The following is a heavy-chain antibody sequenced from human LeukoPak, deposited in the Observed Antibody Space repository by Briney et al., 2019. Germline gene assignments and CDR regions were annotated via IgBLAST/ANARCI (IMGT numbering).Heavy chain of an antibody. D-gene: IGHD3-22*01. CDR3: ARGLQSNGYPFDY. CDR2: ISHSGAT. V-gene: IGHV4-34*01. J-gene: IGHJ4*02. Sequence: SETLSLTCAVYGGSFSDYYWSWIRQPPGKGLEWIGEISHSGATNYNPSLKSRITMSMDTSKNQFSLKLNSVTAADTAVYYCARGLQSNGYPFDYWGQGSLVTVSS. CDR1: GGSFSDYY.